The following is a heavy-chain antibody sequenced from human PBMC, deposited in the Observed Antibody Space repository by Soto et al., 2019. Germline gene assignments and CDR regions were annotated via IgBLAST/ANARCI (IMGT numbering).Heavy chain of an antibody. V-gene: IGHV3-23*01. CDR2: ISGSGGST. CDR1: GFTFSSYA. J-gene: IGHJ6*03. CDR3: AKGRGPPRGRYCSSTSCYLPPVHYYYYMAV. Sequence: GGSLRLSCAASGFTFSSYAMSWVRQAPGKGLEWVSAISGSGGSTYYADSVKGRFTISRDNSKNTLYLQMNSLRAEGTAVYYCAKGRGPPRGRYCSSTSCYLPPVHYYYYMAVWGRVTTFTVSS. D-gene: IGHD2-2*01.